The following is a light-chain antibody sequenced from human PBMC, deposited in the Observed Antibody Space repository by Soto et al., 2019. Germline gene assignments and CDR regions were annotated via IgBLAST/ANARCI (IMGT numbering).Light chain of an antibody. Sequence: SYELTQSPSVSVAPGQTVSITCGGYNIGSKSVHWYQQKPGQAPVLVVYDDSDRRSGIPERFSGYNSGNTATLTITRVEAGDEADYHCLVWDSRSEHYVFGTGTKVTVL. CDR1: NIGSKS. CDR3: LVWDSRSEHYV. J-gene: IGLJ1*01. V-gene: IGLV3-21*02. CDR2: DDS.